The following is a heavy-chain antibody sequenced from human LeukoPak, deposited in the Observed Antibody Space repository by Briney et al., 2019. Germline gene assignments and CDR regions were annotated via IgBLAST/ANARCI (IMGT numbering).Heavy chain of an antibody. D-gene: IGHD3-3*01. V-gene: IGHV1-18*01. J-gene: IGHJ4*02. Sequence: GASVKVSCKASGYTFTSYGISWVRQAPGQGLEWLGWISAYNGNTNFAQKIQGRVTMTTDTSTSTAYMELRSLRSDDTAVYYCARALSDAFWSFYQDYWGQGTLVTVSS. CDR1: GYTFTSYG. CDR2: ISAYNGNT. CDR3: ARALSDAFWSFYQDY.